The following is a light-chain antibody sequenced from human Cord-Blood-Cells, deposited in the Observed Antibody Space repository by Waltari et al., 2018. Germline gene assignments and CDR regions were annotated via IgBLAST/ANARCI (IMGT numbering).Light chain of an antibody. CDR1: SSNIGAGYD. V-gene: IGLV1-40*01. Sequence: QSVLTQPPSVSGAPGQRVTISCTGSSSNIGAGYDVHWYQQLPGTAPKLLIYGNGNRPSGVPDRFSGSKSGTSASLAITGLQSEDEADYYCQSYDSSLPWVFGGGTKLTVL. J-gene: IGLJ3*02. CDR3: QSYDSSLPWV. CDR2: GNG.